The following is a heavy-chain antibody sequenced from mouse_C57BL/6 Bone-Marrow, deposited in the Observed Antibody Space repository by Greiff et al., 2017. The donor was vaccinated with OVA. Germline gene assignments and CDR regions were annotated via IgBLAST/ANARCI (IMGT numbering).Heavy chain of an antibody. CDR3: ARGLLNWAFDV. D-gene: IGHD6-2*01. CDR2: ILYDGSST. V-gene: IGHV5-16*01. J-gene: IGHJ1*03. CDR1: GFPFSDYY. Sequence: EVLLVASEGGFVQPGSSMKLSCTASGFPFSDYYMAWVRPVPEKGLEWVANILYDGSSTYYLDSLKSRFIISRDNAKNILYLQISSLKSEDTATYYCARGLLNWAFDVWGTGTTVTVSS.